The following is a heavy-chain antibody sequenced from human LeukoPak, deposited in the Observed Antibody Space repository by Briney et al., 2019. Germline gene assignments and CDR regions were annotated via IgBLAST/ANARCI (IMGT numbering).Heavy chain of an antibody. V-gene: IGHV3-48*01. CDR3: TKGYCISTSCFTDY. CDR1: GFTFSSYS. CDR2: ISSSSSTI. Sequence: GGSLRLSCAASGFTFSSYSMNWVRQAPGKGLEWVSYISSSSSTIYYADSVKGRFTISRDNAKNSLYLQMNSLRAEDTALYYCTKGYCISTSCFTDYWGQGTLVTVSS. D-gene: IGHD2-2*02. J-gene: IGHJ4*02.